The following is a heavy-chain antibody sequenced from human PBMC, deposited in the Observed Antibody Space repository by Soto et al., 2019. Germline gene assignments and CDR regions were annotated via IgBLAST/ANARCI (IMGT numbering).Heavy chain of an antibody. J-gene: IGHJ4*02. V-gene: IGHV3-23*01. Sequence: EVQLLESGGGLVQPGGSLRLSCAASGFTFSSYAMSWVRQAPGKGLEWVSAISGSGGSTYYADSVKGRFTISRDNSKNTLYLQMNSLRAEDTAVYYCAKESCSGGSCYLPYYFDYWGQGTLVTVSS. CDR2: ISGSGGST. D-gene: IGHD2-15*01. CDR1: GFTFSSYA. CDR3: AKESCSGGSCYLPYYFDY.